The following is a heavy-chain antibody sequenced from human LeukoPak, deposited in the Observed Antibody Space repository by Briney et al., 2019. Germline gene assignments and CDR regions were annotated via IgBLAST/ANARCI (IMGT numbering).Heavy chain of an antibody. J-gene: IGHJ4*02. CDR3: ARDLLGELLYFDF. CDR2: INPNSDCT. D-gene: IGHD1-26*01. CDR1: GYTFTGYY. V-gene: IGHV1-2*02. Sequence: SVKVSCKASGYTFTGYYMHWVRQSPGQGLEWMGWINPNSDCTNYAQKFQGRVTMTRDTSISTAYMELSRLRSDGTAVYYCARDLLGELLYFDFWGQGNLVTVSS.